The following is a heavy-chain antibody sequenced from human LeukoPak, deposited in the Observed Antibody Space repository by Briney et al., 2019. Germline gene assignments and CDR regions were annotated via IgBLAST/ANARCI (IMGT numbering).Heavy chain of an antibody. Sequence: GGSLRLSCAASGFTFSDYSMNWVRQAPGKGLEWVSSISSSSSYIYYADSVKGRFTISRDNAKNSLYLQMNSLRAEDTAVYYCAREKDDSSGYYDYWGQGTLVTVSS. V-gene: IGHV3-21*01. J-gene: IGHJ4*02. CDR2: ISSSSSYI. CDR1: GFTFSDYS. D-gene: IGHD3-22*01. CDR3: AREKDDSSGYYDY.